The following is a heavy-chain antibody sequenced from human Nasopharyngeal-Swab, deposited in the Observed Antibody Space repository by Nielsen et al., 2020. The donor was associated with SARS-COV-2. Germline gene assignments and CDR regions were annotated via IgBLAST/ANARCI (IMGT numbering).Heavy chain of an antibody. CDR3: ASYDFWSGSTYHYYYGMDV. J-gene: IGHJ6*02. CDR1: GFTFDDYA. Sequence: SLRLSCAASGFTFDDYAMHWVRQAPGKGLEWVSGISWNSGSIGYADSVKGRFTISRDNAKNSLYLQMNSLRAEDTAVYYCASYDFWSGSTYHYYYGMDVWGQGTTVTVSS. CDR2: ISWNSGSI. D-gene: IGHD3-3*01. V-gene: IGHV3-9*01.